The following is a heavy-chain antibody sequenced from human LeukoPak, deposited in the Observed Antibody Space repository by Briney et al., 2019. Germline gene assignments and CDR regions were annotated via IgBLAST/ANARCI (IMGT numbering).Heavy chain of an antibody. CDR2: ISSGGTYL. CDR3: ARVTSPYYFDS. Sequence: GGSLRLSCAASGFTFSTYCMSWVRQAPGKGLEWVSSISSGGTYLNYADSVKGRFTISRDNAKNSLYLQMNSLRAEDTAVYSCARVTSPYYFDSWGQGTLVTVSS. J-gene: IGHJ4*02. D-gene: IGHD2-2*01. V-gene: IGHV3-21*01. CDR1: GFTFSTYC.